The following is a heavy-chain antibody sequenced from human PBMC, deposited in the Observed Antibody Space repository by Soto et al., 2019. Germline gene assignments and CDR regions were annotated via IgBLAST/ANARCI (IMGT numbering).Heavy chain of an antibody. Sequence: EVQLVESGGGLVQPGGSLRLSCAASGFTFDDYAIHWVRQIPGKGLEWVSGISWNGDATGYADSVKGRFTIPRDNAKNSLYLPMDSLKTEDTAMYYCANLPLYGSGFDCWGQGTLVTVSS. D-gene: IGHD3-10*01. CDR3: ANLPLYGSGFDC. J-gene: IGHJ4*02. V-gene: IGHV3-9*01. CDR2: ISWNGDAT. CDR1: GFTFDDYA.